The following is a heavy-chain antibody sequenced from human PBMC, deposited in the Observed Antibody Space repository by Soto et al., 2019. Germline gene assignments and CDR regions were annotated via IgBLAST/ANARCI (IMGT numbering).Heavy chain of an antibody. J-gene: IGHJ4*02. V-gene: IGHV4-59*12. D-gene: IGHD3-9*01. CDR2: IYYSGST. Sequence: QVQLQESGPGLVKPSETLSLTCTVSGGSISSYYWSWIRQPPGKGLAWIGYIYYSGSTNYNPSLNGRVTVSVDKSKNQFSLQLSSGAGRDTAGYDWAGGHDIWTGWGRGTLVTVSS. CDR3: AGGHDIWTG. CDR1: GGSISSYY.